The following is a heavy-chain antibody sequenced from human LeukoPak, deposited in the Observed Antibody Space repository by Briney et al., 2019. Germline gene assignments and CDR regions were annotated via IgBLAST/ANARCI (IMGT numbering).Heavy chain of an antibody. J-gene: IGHJ4*02. CDR3: AKHQIVVVQAANDY. V-gene: IGHV3-23*01. Sequence: GGSLRLSCAASGFTFSRYAMSWVRQAPGKGLEWVSCIRGRGSSTYYADSVEGRFTISRDNSKNTLYLQMNSLRAEDTAVYYCAKHQIVVVQAANDYWGQGTLVTVSS. CDR2: IRGRGSST. CDR1: GFTFSRYA. D-gene: IGHD2-2*01.